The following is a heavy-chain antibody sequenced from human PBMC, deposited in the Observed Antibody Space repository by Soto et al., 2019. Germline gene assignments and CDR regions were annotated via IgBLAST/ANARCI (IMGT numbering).Heavy chain of an antibody. Sequence: EVQLLESGGGLVQPGGSLRLSCAASGFTFSSYAMSWVRQAPGKGLEWVSAISGSGGSTYYADSVKGRFTISRDNPKNTLYLQMNSLRAEDTAVYYCAKDGSGWPDYYYYYMDVWGKGTTVTVSS. CDR3: AKDGSGWPDYYYYYMDV. CDR1: GFTFSSYA. J-gene: IGHJ6*03. V-gene: IGHV3-23*01. D-gene: IGHD6-19*01. CDR2: ISGSGGST.